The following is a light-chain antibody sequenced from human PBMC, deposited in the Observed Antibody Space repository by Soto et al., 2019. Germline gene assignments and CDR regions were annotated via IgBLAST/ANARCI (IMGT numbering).Light chain of an antibody. V-gene: IGKV1-39*01. CDR3: QHRLGSQYT. Sequence: DIQMTQSPSSLSASVGDRVTITCRASQSITGYLNWYQQKPGKAPKLLIYAASSVQSGVPSRFSGSGSGTDFTLTISSLQRDDFSTYFSQHRLGSQYTFGQRTRLETK. J-gene: IGKJ2*01. CDR1: QSITGY. CDR2: AAS.